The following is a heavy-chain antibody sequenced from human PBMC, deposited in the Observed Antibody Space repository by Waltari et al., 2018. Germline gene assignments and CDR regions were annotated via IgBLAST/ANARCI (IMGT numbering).Heavy chain of an antibody. V-gene: IGHV3-33*01. CDR2: IWYDGSNK. D-gene: IGHD5-18*01. Sequence: QVQLVESGGGVVQPGRSLRLSCAASGFPFSSYGMPWVPPAPGTGSAWVAVIWYDGSNKYYADSVKGRFTISRDNSKNTLYLQMNSLRAEDTAVYYCARDGEPDTAMVTSYYYYGMDVWGQGTTVTVSS. J-gene: IGHJ6*02. CDR3: ARDGEPDTAMVTSYYYYGMDV. CDR1: GFPFSSYG.